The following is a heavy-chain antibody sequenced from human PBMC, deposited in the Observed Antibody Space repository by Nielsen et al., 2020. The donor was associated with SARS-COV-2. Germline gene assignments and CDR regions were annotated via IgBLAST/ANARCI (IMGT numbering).Heavy chain of an antibody. CDR3: ARDGDSYGPFDY. D-gene: IGHD5-18*01. Sequence: GSLRLSCAVYGGSFSGYYWSWIRQPPGKGLEWIGYIYYSGSTNYNPFLKSRVTISVDTSKNQFSLKLSSVTAADTAVYYCARDGDSYGPFDYWGQGTLVTVSS. V-gene: IGHV4-59*01. CDR2: IYYSGST. CDR1: GGSFSGYY. J-gene: IGHJ4*02.